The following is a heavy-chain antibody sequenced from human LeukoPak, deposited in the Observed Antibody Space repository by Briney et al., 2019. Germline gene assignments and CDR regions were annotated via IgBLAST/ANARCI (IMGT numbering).Heavy chain of an antibody. CDR2: INHSGST. D-gene: IGHD6-13*01. Sequence: KPSETLSLTCAVYGGSFSGYYWSWIRQPPGKGLEWIGEINHSGSTNYNPSLKSRVTISVDTSKNQFSLKLSSVTAADTAVYYCARGRRGYSTNWFDPWGQGTLVTVSS. J-gene: IGHJ5*02. CDR1: GGSFSGYY. CDR3: ARGRRGYSTNWFDP. V-gene: IGHV4-34*01.